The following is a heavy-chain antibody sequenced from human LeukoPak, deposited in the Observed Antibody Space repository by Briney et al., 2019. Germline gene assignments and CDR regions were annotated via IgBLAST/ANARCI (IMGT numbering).Heavy chain of an antibody. Sequence: GASVKVSCKASGGTFSSYAISRVRQAPGQGLEWMGGIIPIFGTANYAQKFQGRVTITADESTSTAYMELSSLRSEDTAVYYCARGLGIAVAGSPIQDAFDIWGQGTMVTVSS. D-gene: IGHD6-19*01. CDR2: IIPIFGTA. J-gene: IGHJ3*02. CDR3: ARGLGIAVAGSPIQDAFDI. V-gene: IGHV1-69*01. CDR1: GGTFSSYA.